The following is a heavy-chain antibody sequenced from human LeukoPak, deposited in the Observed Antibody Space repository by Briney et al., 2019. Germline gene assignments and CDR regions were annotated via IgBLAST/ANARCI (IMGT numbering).Heavy chain of an antibody. D-gene: IGHD1-26*01. CDR1: GFTFSSYS. J-gene: IGHJ4*02. CDR2: IKQDGSAK. CDR3: ARALVGATD. V-gene: IGHV3-7*05. Sequence: PGGSLRLSCAASGFTFSSYSMNWVRQAPGKGLEWVANIKQDGSAKHYVDSVKGRFTISRDNAKNSLYLQMNSLRAEDTAVYYCARALVGATDWGQGTLVTVSS.